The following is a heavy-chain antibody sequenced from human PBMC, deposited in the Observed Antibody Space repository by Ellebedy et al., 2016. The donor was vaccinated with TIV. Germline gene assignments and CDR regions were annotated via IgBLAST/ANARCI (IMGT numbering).Heavy chain of an antibody. CDR3: ARDYRYAGDNWFDP. D-gene: IGHD3-9*01. CDR1: GYTFTSYG. V-gene: IGHV1-18*01. Sequence: ASVKVSXKASGYTFTSYGISWVRQAPGQGLEWMGWISAYNGNTNYAQKLQGRVTMTTDTSTSTAYMELRSLRSDDTAVYYCARDYRYAGDNWFDPWGQGTLVTASS. J-gene: IGHJ5*02. CDR2: ISAYNGNT.